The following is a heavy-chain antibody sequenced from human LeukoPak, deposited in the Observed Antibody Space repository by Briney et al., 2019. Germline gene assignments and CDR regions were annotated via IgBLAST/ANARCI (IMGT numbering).Heavy chain of an antibody. V-gene: IGHV3-43*01. CDR1: GFTFDDYT. D-gene: IGHD3-22*01. J-gene: IGHJ6*02. Sequence: PGGSLRLSCAASGFTFDDYTMHWVRQAPGKGLEWVSLISWDGGSTYYADSVKGRFTISRDNSKNSLYLQMNSLRTEDTALYYCAKGIVVETYYYYYGMDVWGQGTTVTVSS. CDR3: AKGIVVETYYYYYGMDV. CDR2: ISWDGGST.